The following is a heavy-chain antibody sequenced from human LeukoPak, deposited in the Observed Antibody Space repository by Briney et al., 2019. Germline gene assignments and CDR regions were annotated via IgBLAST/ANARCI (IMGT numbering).Heavy chain of an antibody. D-gene: IGHD2-21*02. CDR1: GFTFDDYA. CDR2: ISGDGGST. V-gene: IGHV3-43*02. Sequence: PGGSLRLSCAASGFTFDDYAMHWVRQAPGKGLEWVSLISGDGGSTYYADSVKGRFTISRDNSKNSLYLQMNSLRTEDTALYYCAKDIRRCGSDCYWSFFDYWGQGTLVTVSS. J-gene: IGHJ4*02. CDR3: AKDIRRCGSDCYWSFFDY.